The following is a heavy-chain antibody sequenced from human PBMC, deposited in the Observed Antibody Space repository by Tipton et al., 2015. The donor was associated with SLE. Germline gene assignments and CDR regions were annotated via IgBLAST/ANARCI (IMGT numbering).Heavy chain of an antibody. J-gene: IGHJ4*02. CDR3: TRDRLGIVGATLDY. CDR1: GFTFGDYA. V-gene: IGHV3-49*03. D-gene: IGHD1-26*01. Sequence: RSLRLSCTASGFTFGDYAMSWFRQAPGKGLEWVGFIRSKAYGGTTEYAASVKGRFTISRDDSKSIAYLQMNSLKTEDTAVYYCTRDRLGIVGATLDYWGQGTLVTVSS. CDR2: IRSKAYGGTT.